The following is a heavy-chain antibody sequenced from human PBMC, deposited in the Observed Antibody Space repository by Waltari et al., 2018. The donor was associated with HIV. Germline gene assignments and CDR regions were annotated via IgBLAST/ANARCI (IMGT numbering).Heavy chain of an antibody. CDR1: GFTFRSSW. D-gene: IGHD3-3*01. Sequence: EVQLVESGGGLVQPGGSLSLSCAASGFTFRSSWVIWVRQAPGKGLEWVANINQDGSEKNYVDSVKGRFTMSRDNAKNLLYLQMNSLRAEDTAVYYCVRGDFRSGYYAYDPWGQGTLVTVSS. CDR3: VRGDFRSGYYAYDP. J-gene: IGHJ5*02. CDR2: INQDGSEK. V-gene: IGHV3-7*01.